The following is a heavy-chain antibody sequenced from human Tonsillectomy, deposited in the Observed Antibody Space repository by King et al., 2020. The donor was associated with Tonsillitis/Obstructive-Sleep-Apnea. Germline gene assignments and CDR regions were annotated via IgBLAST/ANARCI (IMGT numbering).Heavy chain of an antibody. D-gene: IGHD4-17*01. Sequence: VQLVESGGGVVRPGGSLRLSCAASGFTFDDYGMSWVRQAPGKGLEWVSGINWNGGSTGYADSVKGRFTISRDNAKNSLYLQMNSPRAEDTALYYCARVLVTVPYDYGDYYFDYWGQGTLVTVSS. J-gene: IGHJ4*02. CDR1: GFTFDDYG. CDR2: INWNGGST. V-gene: IGHV3-20*04. CDR3: ARVLVTVPYDYGDYYFDY.